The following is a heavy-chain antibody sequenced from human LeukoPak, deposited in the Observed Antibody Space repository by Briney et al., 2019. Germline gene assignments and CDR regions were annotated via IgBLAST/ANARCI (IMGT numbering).Heavy chain of an antibody. CDR2: INPDSGGT. Sequence: ASVKVSCKASGYTFTAYYIHWVRQAPGQGLEWMGWINPDSGGTNYAQRFQGRVTMTTDTSTSTAYMELRSLRSDDTAVYYCARESGAAGYCSSTSCEYYFDYWGQGTLVTVSS. CDR3: ARESGAAGYCSSTSCEYYFDY. CDR1: GYTFTAYY. D-gene: IGHD2-2*01. J-gene: IGHJ4*02. V-gene: IGHV1-2*02.